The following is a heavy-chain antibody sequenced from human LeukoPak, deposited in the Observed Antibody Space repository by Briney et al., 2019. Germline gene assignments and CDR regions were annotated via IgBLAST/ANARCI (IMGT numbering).Heavy chain of an antibody. CDR2: IKEDGTEK. J-gene: IGHJ4*02. V-gene: IGHV3-7*01. D-gene: IGHD2-15*01. CDR1: GFNFNKYW. CDR3: ARDYIAHSQDY. Sequence: PGGSLRLSCAASGFNFNKYWMRWVRQAPGKGLEWLASIKEDGTEKKYVDSVKGRFTISRDNAKNSLYLQMNSLRAEDTAVYFCARDYIAHSQDYWGQGTLVTVSS.